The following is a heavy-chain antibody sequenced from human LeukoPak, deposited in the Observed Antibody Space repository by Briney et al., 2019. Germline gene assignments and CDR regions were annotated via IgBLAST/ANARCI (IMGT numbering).Heavy chain of an antibody. CDR1: GGSFSGYY. V-gene: IGHV4-34*01. J-gene: IGHJ6*02. CDR2: INHSGST. CDR3: ARLGDCSSTSCYMDV. D-gene: IGHD2-2*01. Sequence: SETLSLTCAVYGGSFSGYYWSWIRQPPGKGLEWIGEINHSGSTNYNPSLKSRVTISVDTSKNQFSLKLSSVTAADTAVYYCARLGDCSSTSCYMDVWGQGTTVTVSS.